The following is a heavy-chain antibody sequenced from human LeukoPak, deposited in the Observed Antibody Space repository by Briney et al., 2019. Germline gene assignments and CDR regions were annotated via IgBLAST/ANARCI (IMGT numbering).Heavy chain of an antibody. V-gene: IGHV1-18*01. CDR1: GYTFTSYG. CDR3: ARDRIPSGWYVRPNWFDP. Sequence: ASVKVSCKASGYTFTSYGISWVRQAPGQGLEWMGWISAYNGNTNYAQKLQGRVTMTTDTSTSTAYMELRSLRSDDTAVYYCARDRIPSGWYVRPNWFDPWGQGTLVTVSS. CDR2: ISAYNGNT. D-gene: IGHD6-19*01. J-gene: IGHJ5*02.